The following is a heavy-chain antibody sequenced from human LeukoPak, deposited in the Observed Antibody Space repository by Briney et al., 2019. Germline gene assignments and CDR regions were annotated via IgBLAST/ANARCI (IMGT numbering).Heavy chain of an antibody. D-gene: IGHD3-10*01. Sequence: GGSLRLSCAASGFTFSSSMHWVRQAPGKGLEWVSAISGSGGSTYYADSVKGRFTTSRDNSKNTLYLQMNSLRAEDTAVYYCAKNARILWFGELLYDYWGQGTLVTVSS. CDR3: AKNARILWFGELLYDY. V-gene: IGHV3-23*01. CDR1: GFTFSSS. J-gene: IGHJ4*02. CDR2: ISGSGGST.